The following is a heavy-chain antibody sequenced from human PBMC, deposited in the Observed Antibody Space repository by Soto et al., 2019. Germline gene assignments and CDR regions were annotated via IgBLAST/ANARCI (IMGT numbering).Heavy chain of an antibody. J-gene: IGHJ4*02. V-gene: IGHV3-33*01. CDR2: IWYDGSKK. Sequence: GGSLRLSCAASGFTFSNSGMHWVRQAPGKGLEWVAIIWYDGSKKYYADSVKGRFTISRDNSKNMLYLQMNSLRAEDTALYYCARQGYNSGSYDQWGQGTLVTVSS. D-gene: IGHD6-19*01. CDR1: GFTFSNSG. CDR3: ARQGYNSGSYDQ.